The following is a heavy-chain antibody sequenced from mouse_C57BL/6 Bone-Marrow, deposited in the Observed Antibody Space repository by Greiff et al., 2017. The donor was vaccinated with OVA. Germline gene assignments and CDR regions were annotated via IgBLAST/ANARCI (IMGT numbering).Heavy chain of an antibody. V-gene: IGHV3-6*01. CDR2: ISYDGSN. Sequence: EVKLMESGPGLVKPSQSLSLTCSVTGYSITSGYYWNWIRQFPGNNLEWMGYISYDGSNNYNPSLKNRISITRDTSTNQFFLKLNSVTTEDTATYYCARDAPDYDGSSYYFDYWGQGTTLTVSS. CDR1: GYSITSGYY. CDR3: ARDAPDYDGSSYYFDY. J-gene: IGHJ2*01. D-gene: IGHD1-1*01.